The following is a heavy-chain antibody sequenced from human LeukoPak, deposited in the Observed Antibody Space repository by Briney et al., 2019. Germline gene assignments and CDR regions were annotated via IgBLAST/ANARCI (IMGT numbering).Heavy chain of an antibody. CDR1: GFTFSSYG. V-gene: IGHV3-33*06. J-gene: IGHJ4*02. CDR3: AKDSSAYDGSYFDY. D-gene: IGHD5-12*01. CDR2: IWYDGSNK. Sequence: GGSLRLSCAASGFTFSSYGMHWVRQAPGKGLEWVAVIWYDGSNKHYADSAKGRFTISRDNSKGTVHLQMNSLRAEDTAIYYCAKDSSAYDGSYFDYWGQGTLVTVSS.